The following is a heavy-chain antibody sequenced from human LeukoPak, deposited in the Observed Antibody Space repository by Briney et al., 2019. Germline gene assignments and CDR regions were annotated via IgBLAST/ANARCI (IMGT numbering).Heavy chain of an antibody. CDR1: GFTFSSYG. J-gene: IGHJ3*02. CDR3: IKAFDI. Sequence: PGGSLRLSCAASGFTFSSYGMSWVRQAPGKGLEWVSYISSSSSTIYYADSVKGRFTISRDNAKNSLYLQMNSLRAEDTAVYYCIKAFDIWGQGTMVTVSS. CDR2: ISSSSSTI. V-gene: IGHV3-48*01.